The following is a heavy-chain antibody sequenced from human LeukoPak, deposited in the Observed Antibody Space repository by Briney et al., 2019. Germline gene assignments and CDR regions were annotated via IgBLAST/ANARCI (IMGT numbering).Heavy chain of an antibody. CDR2: ISSSGSTI. J-gene: IGHJ4*02. CDR3: ASRNSKWLVNYFDY. Sequence: PGGSLRLSCAASGFTFSTYAMSWVRQAPGKGLEWVSYISSSGSTIYYADSVKGRFTISRDNAKNSLYLQMNSLRAEDTAVYYCASRNSKWLVNYFDYWGQGTLVTVSS. CDR1: GFTFSTYA. D-gene: IGHD6-19*01. V-gene: IGHV3-48*04.